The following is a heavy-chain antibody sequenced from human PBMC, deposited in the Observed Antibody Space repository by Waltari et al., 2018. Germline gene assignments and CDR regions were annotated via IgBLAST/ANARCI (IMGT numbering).Heavy chain of an antibody. J-gene: IGHJ4*02. CDR3: AKLWDYGTTLAGAFDC. D-gene: IGHD3-10*01. V-gene: IGHV3-23*01. CDR1: GFTFNTCA. CDR2: ISCRKCGA. Sequence: EVQLLESGGGLVQPGGSLRISCADSGFTFNTCAMRWVRQAPGKWLEWGSAISCRKCGAYYADSVKGRLTISSDNSRNTRYLQMNSLRAEDTAVDYCAKLWDYGTTLAGAFDCWGQGTLVTVSS.